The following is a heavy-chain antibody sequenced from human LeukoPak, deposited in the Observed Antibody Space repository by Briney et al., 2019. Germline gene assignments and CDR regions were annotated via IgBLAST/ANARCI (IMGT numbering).Heavy chain of an antibody. CDR3: ARGYDIDV. Sequence: SETLSLTCTVSGGSISNSYWSWIRQPPGKALEWIGYIYYTGTTKYNPSLKSRATISLDTSKNQFSLKLTSVTAADTALFFCARGYDIDVWGQGTTVTVSS. J-gene: IGHJ6*02. V-gene: IGHV4-59*01. CDR1: GGSISNSY. CDR2: IYYTGTT.